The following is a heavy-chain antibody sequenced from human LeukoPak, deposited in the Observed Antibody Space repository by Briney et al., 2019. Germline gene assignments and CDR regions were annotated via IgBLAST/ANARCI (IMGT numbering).Heavy chain of an antibody. V-gene: IGHV3-74*01. CDR1: GFTFTTYW. CDR2: INGIGSSS. CDR3: ARTSPTSHFDF. J-gene: IGHJ4*02. D-gene: IGHD3-16*01. Sequence: GGSLRLSCAASGFTFTTYWMHWVRQAPGKGLVWVSRINGIGSSSNYADSVKGRFTISRDNARNTLYLQMNSLRAEDTTLYYCARTSPTSHFDFWGQGTLVTVSS.